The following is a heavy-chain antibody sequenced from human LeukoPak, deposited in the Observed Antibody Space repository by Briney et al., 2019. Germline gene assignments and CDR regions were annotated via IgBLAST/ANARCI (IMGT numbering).Heavy chain of an antibody. Sequence: ASVKVSCKASGYTFTSYDINWVRQATGQGLEWMGWMNPNSGNTGYAQKFQGRVTMTRNTSISTAYMELSSLRSEDTAVYYCARGPNALPGDAFDIWGQGTMVTVSS. V-gene: IGHV1-8*01. D-gene: IGHD2-8*01. CDR3: ARGPNALPGDAFDI. CDR2: MNPNSGNT. CDR1: GYTFTSYD. J-gene: IGHJ3*02.